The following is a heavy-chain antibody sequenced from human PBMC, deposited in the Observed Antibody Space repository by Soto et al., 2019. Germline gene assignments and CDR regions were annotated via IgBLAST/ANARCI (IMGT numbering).Heavy chain of an antibody. Sequence: PAETLSLICTVSSDSISSYYWTWIRQPAGKGLEWIGRISTSGSTNHNPSLKGRVTMSVDTSKKQVSLKLTSVTAADTAVYYCARENILLAASGKRDCEYWGHGTLVIVSP. CDR1: SDSISSYY. CDR2: ISTSGST. V-gene: IGHV4-4*07. CDR3: ARENILLAASGKRDCEY. D-gene: IGHD6-13*01. J-gene: IGHJ4*01.